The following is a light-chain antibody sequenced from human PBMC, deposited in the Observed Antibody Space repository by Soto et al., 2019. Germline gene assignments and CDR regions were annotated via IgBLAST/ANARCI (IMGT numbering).Light chain of an antibody. CDR3: QQRSNW. V-gene: IGKV3-11*01. CDR1: QSVSSY. J-gene: IGKJ5*01. Sequence: EIVLTQSPAPLSLSPGERATLSCRASQSVSSYLAWYQQKPGQAPRLLIYDASNRATGIPARFSGSGSGTDFTLTISSLEPEDFAVYYCQQRSNWFGQGTRLEIK. CDR2: DAS.